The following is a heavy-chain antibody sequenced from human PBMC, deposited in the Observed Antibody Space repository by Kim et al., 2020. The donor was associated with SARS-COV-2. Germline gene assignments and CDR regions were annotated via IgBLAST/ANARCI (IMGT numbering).Heavy chain of an antibody. V-gene: IGHV4-39*01. CDR1: GGSISSSSYY. CDR2: IYYSGST. J-gene: IGHJ1*01. Sequence: SETLSLTCTVSGGSISSSSYYWGWIRQPPGKGLEWIGSIYYSGSTYYNPSLKSRVTISVDTSKNQFSLKLSSVTAADTAVYYCARSAYSSSSGQLVSYAEYFQHWGQGTLVTVSS. D-gene: IGHD6-6*01. CDR3: ARSAYSSSSGQLVSYAEYFQH.